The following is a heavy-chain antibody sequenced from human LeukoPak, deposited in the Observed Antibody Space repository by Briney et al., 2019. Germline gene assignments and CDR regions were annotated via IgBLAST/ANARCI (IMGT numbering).Heavy chain of an antibody. V-gene: IGHV1-18*01. J-gene: IGHJ4*02. CDR2: ISAYNGNT. D-gene: IGHD3-22*01. CDR1: GYTFTSYG. CDR3: ARVHYDSSGYTGFDY. Sequence: ASVKVSCKASGYTFTSYGISWVRQAPGQGLEWMGWISAYNGNTNYAQKLQGRVTMTTDTSTSTAYMELRSLRSDDTTVYYCARVHYDSSGYTGFDYWGQGTLVTVSS.